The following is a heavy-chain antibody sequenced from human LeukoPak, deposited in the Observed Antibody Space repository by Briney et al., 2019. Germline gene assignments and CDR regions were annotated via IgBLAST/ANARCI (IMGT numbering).Heavy chain of an antibody. J-gene: IGHJ4*02. Sequence: ASVKVSCKASEYIFTGYGISWVRQAPGQGLEWMGWINTYNGNTYYEQNFQGRVTMTTDTSTRTAYMDLRSLRSDDTAVYHCARAQFILTGSSGPEDFDFWGQGTLVTVSS. D-gene: IGHD3-9*01. CDR1: EYIFTGYG. V-gene: IGHV1-18*01. CDR3: ARAQFILTGSSGPEDFDF. CDR2: INTYNGNT.